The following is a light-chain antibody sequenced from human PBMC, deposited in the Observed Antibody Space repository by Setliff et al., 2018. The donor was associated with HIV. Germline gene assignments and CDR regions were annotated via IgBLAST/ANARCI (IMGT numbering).Light chain of an antibody. Sequence: QSALAQPASVSGSPGQSITLSCTGTSSDVGSYNFVSWYQQHPGRAPKLMIYDVTKRPSGVSDRFSGSKSGNTAPLTISGLQTEDEADYYCCSYTSSLTYVFGTGTKVTV. CDR3: CSYTSSLTYV. CDR1: SSDVGSYNF. J-gene: IGLJ1*01. V-gene: IGLV2-14*03. CDR2: DVT.